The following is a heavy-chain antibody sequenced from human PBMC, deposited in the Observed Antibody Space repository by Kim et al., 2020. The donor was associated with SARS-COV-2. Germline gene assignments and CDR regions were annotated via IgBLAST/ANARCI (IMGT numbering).Heavy chain of an antibody. J-gene: IGHJ4*02. CDR1: GFSFSSYS. D-gene: IGHD3-22*01. V-gene: IGHV3-21*01. CDR2: ISSSSSYI. CDR3: ARDFRYDSSGYDSDY. Sequence: GGSLRLSCAASGFSFSSYSMTWVRQAPGKGLEWVSSISSSSSYIYYADSVKGRFTISRDNAKNSLYLQMNSLRAEDTAVYYCARDFRYDSSGYDSDYWGQGTLVTVSS.